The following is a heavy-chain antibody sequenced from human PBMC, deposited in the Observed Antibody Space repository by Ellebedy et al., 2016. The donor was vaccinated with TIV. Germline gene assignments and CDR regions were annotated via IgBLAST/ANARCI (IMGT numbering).Heavy chain of an antibody. V-gene: IGHV4-59*01. CDR1: GGSISPYY. J-gene: IGHJ3*02. CDR2: IYYSGGT. Sequence: MPSEILSLTCAVSGGSISPYYWSWIRQPPGKGLEWIGYIYYSGGTNYTPSLKSRVTISVDTSKNHFSLRLTSVTAADTAVYYCARVVWQQPVSYAFDIWGQGTMVTVSS. CDR3: ARVVWQQPVSYAFDI. D-gene: IGHD6-13*01.